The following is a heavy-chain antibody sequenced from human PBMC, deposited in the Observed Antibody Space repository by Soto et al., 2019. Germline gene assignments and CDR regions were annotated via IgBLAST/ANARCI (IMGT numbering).Heavy chain of an antibody. CDR1: GFTFTRYS. Sequence: GGSLRLSCAASGFTFTRYSMNWVRQAPGKGLEWVSSISSTTNYIYYGDSMKGRFTISRDNAKNSLYLEMNSLRAEDTAVYYCARDRDAYCSKGVCSGPYFDYWGRGTLVTVSS. V-gene: IGHV3-21*06. CDR3: ARDRDAYCSKGVCSGPYFDY. D-gene: IGHD2-8*01. J-gene: IGHJ4*02. CDR2: ISSTTNYI.